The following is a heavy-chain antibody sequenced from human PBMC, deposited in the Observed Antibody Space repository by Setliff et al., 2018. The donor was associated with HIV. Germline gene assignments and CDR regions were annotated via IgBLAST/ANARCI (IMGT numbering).Heavy chain of an antibody. V-gene: IGHV4-59*12. CDR2: MHYSGST. CDR3: TADRASVWYGH. CDR1: GYFIRSGYY. D-gene: IGHD6-19*01. Sequence: SETLSLTCSVSGYFIRSGYYWGWIRQPPGKGLEWIGYMHYSGSTNYNPSLKSRVTISIDTSKNQFSLRLRSMAAADAATYYCTADRASVWYGHWGQGTLVTV. J-gene: IGHJ5*02.